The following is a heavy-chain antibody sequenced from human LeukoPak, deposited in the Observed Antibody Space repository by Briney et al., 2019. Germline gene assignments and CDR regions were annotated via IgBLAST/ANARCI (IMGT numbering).Heavy chain of an antibody. CDR1: GGSISSYY. CDR2: IYYSGST. Sequence: PSETLSLTCTVSGGSISSYYWSWIRQPPGKGLEWIGYIYYSGSTNYNPSLRSRVTISVDTSKNQFSLKLSSVTAADTAVYYCAREVVHATFDPWGQGTLVTVSS. V-gene: IGHV4-59*08. D-gene: IGHD3-16*02. J-gene: IGHJ5*02. CDR3: AREVVHATFDP.